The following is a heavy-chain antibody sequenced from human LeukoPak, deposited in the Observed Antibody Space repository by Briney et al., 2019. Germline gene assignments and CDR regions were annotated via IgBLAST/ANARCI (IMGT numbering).Heavy chain of an antibody. Sequence: KPSETLSLTCTVSGGSISGYYWSWIRQPPGKGLEWIGYIYYSGSTNYNPSLKSRVTISVSTSKNQFSLKLSSVTAADTAVYYCARARGGYYDSSGYYYDYWGQGTLVTVSS. CDR1: GGSISGYY. J-gene: IGHJ4*02. CDR2: IYYSGST. V-gene: IGHV4-59*08. D-gene: IGHD3-22*01. CDR3: ARARGGYYDSSGYYYDY.